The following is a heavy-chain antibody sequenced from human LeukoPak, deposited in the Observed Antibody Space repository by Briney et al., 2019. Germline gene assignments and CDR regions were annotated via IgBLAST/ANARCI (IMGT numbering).Heavy chain of an antibody. CDR3: ATWAYYYDSSGYFKHAFDI. J-gene: IGHJ3*02. V-gene: IGHV1-69*05. CDR1: GGTFSSYA. D-gene: IGHD3-22*01. CDR2: IIPIFGTA. Sequence: GSSVKVSCKXSGGTFSSYAISWVRQAPGQGLEWMGMIIPIFGTANYSQKFQGRVTITTDESTSTAYMELSSLRSEDTAVYYCATWAYYYDSSGYFKHAFDIWGQGTMVTVSS.